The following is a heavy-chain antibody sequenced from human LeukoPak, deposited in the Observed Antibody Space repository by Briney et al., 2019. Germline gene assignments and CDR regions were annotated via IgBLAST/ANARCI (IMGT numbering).Heavy chain of an antibody. Sequence: GGSLRLSCAASGFTFSYYWMSWVRQAPGKGLERVANIKQDGSEKYYVDSVRGRFTISRDNAKTSLWLQMNSLRAEDTAVYYCARQYYYGMDVWGQGTTVTVSS. CDR3: ARQYYYGMDV. CDR1: GFTFSYYW. J-gene: IGHJ6*02. CDR2: IKQDGSEK. V-gene: IGHV3-7*04.